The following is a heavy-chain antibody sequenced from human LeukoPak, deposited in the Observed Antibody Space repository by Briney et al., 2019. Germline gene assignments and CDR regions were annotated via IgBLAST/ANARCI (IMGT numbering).Heavy chain of an antibody. Sequence: GGSQRLSCVGSGFTFSDYGMHWVRQAPGKGLEWVAVVSYDGSNKQYAKSVRGRFTISRDNSKNTVYLQMDSLRDEDTAVYYCAKDRERKWHDACDSWGQGSLVTVSS. D-gene: IGHD1-1*01. V-gene: IGHV3-30*18. CDR3: AKDRERKWHDACDS. CDR1: GFTFSDYG. J-gene: IGHJ4*02. CDR2: VSYDGSNK.